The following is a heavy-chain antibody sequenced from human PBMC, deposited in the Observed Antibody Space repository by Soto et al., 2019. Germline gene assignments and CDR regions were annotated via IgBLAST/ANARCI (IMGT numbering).Heavy chain of an antibody. CDR2: IYHSGST. J-gene: IGHJ5*02. Sequence: SECLSLTCAVSGGSISSAGYSGSWIRQPPGKGLEWIGYIYHSGSTYYNPSLKSRVTISVDRSKNQFSLKLSSVTAADTAVYYCARGTGTAIYNWFDPWGQGTLVTVSS. D-gene: IGHD2-21*02. V-gene: IGHV4-30-2*01. CDR1: GGSISSAGYS. CDR3: ARGTGTAIYNWFDP.